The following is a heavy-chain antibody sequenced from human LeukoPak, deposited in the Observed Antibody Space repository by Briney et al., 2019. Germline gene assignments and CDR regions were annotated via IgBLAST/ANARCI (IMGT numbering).Heavy chain of an antibody. D-gene: IGHD3-10*01. V-gene: IGHV4-39*07. CDR1: GGSISSSSYY. CDR3: ARDADGITMVREHENWFDP. J-gene: IGHJ5*02. Sequence: SETLSLTCTVSGGSISSSSYYWGWIRQPPGKGLEWIGSIYYSGSTYYNPSLKSRVTISVDTSKNQFSLKLSSVTAADTAVYHCARDADGITMVREHENWFDPWGQGTLVTVSS. CDR2: IYYSGST.